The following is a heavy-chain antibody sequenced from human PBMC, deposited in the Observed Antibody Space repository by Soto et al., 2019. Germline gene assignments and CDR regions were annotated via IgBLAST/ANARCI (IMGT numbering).Heavy chain of an antibody. CDR1: GGSICSYY. CDR2: IYYSGST. CDR3: ARGYDFWSGYYLTGYYMDV. D-gene: IGHD3-3*01. Sequence: SETPSLTCTVCGGSICSYYWGWIRQHPGKGLEWIGYIYYSGSTNYNPSLKSRVTISVDTSKNQFSLKLSPVTAADTAVYYCARGYDFWSGYYLTGYYMDVWGKGTTVTVSS. V-gene: IGHV4-59*01. J-gene: IGHJ6*03.